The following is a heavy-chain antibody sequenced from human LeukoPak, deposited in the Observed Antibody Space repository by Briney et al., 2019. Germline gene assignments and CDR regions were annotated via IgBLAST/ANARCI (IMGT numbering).Heavy chain of an antibody. V-gene: IGHV3-64D*06. D-gene: IGHD3-22*01. CDR2: ISNTGGTT. CDR1: GFXFSNAW. J-gene: IGHJ4*02. Sequence: GGSLRLSCAASGFXFSNAWMSWVRQAPGKGLEYVSYISNTGGTTYYADSVKGRFTISRDNSKDTLYLQMSSLRVEDTAVYTCVKSYYYDSSGHGFDCWGQGTLVTVSS. CDR3: VKSYYYDSSGHGFDC.